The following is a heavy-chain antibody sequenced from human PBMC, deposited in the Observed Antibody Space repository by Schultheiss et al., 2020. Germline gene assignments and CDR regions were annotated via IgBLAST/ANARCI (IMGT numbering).Heavy chain of an antibody. Sequence: SETLSLTCTVSGGSISSSSYYWGWIRQPPGKGLEWIGSIYYSGSTYYNPSLKSRVTISVDTSKNQFSLKLSSVTAADTAVYYCARGGAYYYGSGTLDYWGQGTLVTGSS. CDR1: GGSISSSSYY. J-gene: IGHJ4*02. CDR3: ARGGAYYYGSGTLDY. V-gene: IGHV4-39*01. D-gene: IGHD3-10*01. CDR2: IYYSGST.